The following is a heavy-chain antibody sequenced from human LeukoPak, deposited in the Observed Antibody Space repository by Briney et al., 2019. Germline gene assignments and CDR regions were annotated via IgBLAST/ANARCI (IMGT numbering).Heavy chain of an antibody. J-gene: IGHJ5*02. CDR2: ISYDGSNK. Sequence: PGGSLRLSCAASGFTFSSYGMHWVRQAPGKGLEWVAVISYDGSNKYYADSVKGRFTISRDNSKNTLYLQMNSLRAEDTAVNYCAKGRVRVPAGFDPWGQGTLVTVSS. D-gene: IGHD2-2*01. CDR3: AKGRVRVPAGFDP. CDR1: GFTFSSYG. V-gene: IGHV3-30*18.